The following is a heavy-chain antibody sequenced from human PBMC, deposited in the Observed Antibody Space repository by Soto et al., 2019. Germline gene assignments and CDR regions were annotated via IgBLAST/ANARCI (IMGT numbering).Heavy chain of an antibody. CDR3: TRGDSSTSLYYYYGMDV. CDR2: IRSKAYGGTT. Sequence: PGGSLRLSCTASGFTFGDYAMSWVRQAPGKGLEWVGFIRSKAYGGTTEYAASVKGRFTISRDDSKSIAYLQMNSLKTEDTAVYYCTRGDSSTSLYYYYGMDVWGQGTTVTVSS. J-gene: IGHJ6*02. V-gene: IGHV3-49*04. D-gene: IGHD2-2*01. CDR1: GFTFGDYA.